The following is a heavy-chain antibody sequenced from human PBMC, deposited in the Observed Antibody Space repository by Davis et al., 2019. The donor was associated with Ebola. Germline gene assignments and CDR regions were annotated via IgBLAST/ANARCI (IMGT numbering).Heavy chain of an antibody. D-gene: IGHD2-21*02. CDR2: ISWDGGSM. CDR3: VRDPALVVTGGGWFFGL. Sequence: GESLKISCAASASGFNFDDYTMHWVRQAPGKGLEWVSLISWDGGSMFYADSVKGRFSISRDNAKNSLSLQMNSLRAEDTAVYYCVRDPALVVTGGGWFFGLWGRGTLVTVSS. V-gene: IGHV3-43*01. J-gene: IGHJ2*01. CDR1: GFNFDDYT.